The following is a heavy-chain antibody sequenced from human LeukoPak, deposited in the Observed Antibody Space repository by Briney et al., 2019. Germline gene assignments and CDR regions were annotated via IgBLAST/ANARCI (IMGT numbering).Heavy chain of an antibody. CDR3: VKDLVAASENVRGWYPMDY. Sequence: GGSLRLSCAASGFTFDEYTMHWVRQAPGKGLEWVSLISWNGARIHYGDSVKGRFTISRDHSKNSLYLQMNSLRTEDTALYYCVKDLVAASENVRGWYPMDYWGQGTLVTVSS. V-gene: IGHV3-43*01. D-gene: IGHD6-19*01. CDR1: GFTFDEYT. J-gene: IGHJ4*02. CDR2: ISWNGARI.